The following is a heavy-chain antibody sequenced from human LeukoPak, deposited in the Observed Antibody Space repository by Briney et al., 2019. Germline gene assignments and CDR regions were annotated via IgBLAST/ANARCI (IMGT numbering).Heavy chain of an antibody. Sequence: GGSLKISCKGSGYSFTSYWIGWVRQMPGKGLEWMGIIYPGDSDTRYSPSFQGQVTISADKSISTAYLQWSSLKASDTAMYYCARHWVGGYCSSTSCYTGLDHWGQGTLVTVSS. CDR2: IYPGDSDT. CDR1: GYSFTSYW. D-gene: IGHD2-2*01. CDR3: ARHWVGGYCSSTSCYTGLDH. V-gene: IGHV5-51*01. J-gene: IGHJ4*02.